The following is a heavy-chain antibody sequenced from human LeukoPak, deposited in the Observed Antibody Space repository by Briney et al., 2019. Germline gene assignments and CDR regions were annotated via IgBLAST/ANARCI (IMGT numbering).Heavy chain of an antibody. CDR2: ISYDGRTK. CDR1: GFNFSSYG. V-gene: IGHV3-30*18. J-gene: IGHJ4*02. D-gene: IGHD2-15*01. CDR3: AKERARMVEDGDCFDN. Sequence: RGSPRLSCAASGFNFSSYGMHWVPPAPAQGLEWVAVISYDGRTKYYAATVTRRSTISRDNSKNTLYLQMTSLRAEDTALYYCAKERARMVEDGDCFDNWGQGTPVTVSS.